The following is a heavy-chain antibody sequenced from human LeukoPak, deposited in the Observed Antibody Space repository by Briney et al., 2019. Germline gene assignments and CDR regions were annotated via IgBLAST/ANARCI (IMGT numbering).Heavy chain of an antibody. D-gene: IGHD5-24*01. CDR1: GFTFSSYA. CDR2: INSDGSST. Sequence: GGPLRLSCAASGFTFSSYAMSWARQAPGKGLVWVSRINSDGSSTSYADSVKGRFTISRDNAKNTLYLQMNSLRAEDTAVYYCAREMATFLDALDIWGQGTMVTVSS. J-gene: IGHJ3*02. V-gene: IGHV3-74*01. CDR3: AREMATFLDALDI.